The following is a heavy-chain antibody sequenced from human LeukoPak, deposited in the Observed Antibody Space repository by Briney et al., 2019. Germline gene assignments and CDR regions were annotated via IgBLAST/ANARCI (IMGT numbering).Heavy chain of an antibody. CDR3: ARVYSYGYSDY. Sequence: GASVKVSCKASGYTFTGYYMHWVRQAPGQGLEWMGWINPNSGGTNYARKFQGRVTMTRDTSISTAYMELSRLRSDDTAVYYCARVYSYGYSDYWGQGTLVTVSS. CDR1: GYTFTGYY. D-gene: IGHD5-18*01. CDR2: INPNSGGT. V-gene: IGHV1-2*02. J-gene: IGHJ4*02.